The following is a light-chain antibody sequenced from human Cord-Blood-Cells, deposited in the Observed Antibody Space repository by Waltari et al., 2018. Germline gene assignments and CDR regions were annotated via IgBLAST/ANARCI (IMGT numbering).Light chain of an antibody. CDR1: SSDVGSYNL. J-gene: IGLJ2*01. CDR3: CSYAGSSTFVV. V-gene: IGLV2-23*02. CDR2: EVH. Sequence: QSALTQPASVSGSPGQSITISCTGTSSDVGSYNLVSWYQQHPGKAPNLMIYEVHKRPSGVSNRFSGSKSGNTASLTISGLQAEDEADYYCCSYAGSSTFVVFGGGTKLTVL.